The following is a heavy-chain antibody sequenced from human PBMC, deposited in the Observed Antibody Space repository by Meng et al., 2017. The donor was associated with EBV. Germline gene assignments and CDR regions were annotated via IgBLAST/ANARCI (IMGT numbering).Heavy chain of an antibody. CDR2: FLPRLGAP. J-gene: IGHJ4*02. D-gene: IGHD3-10*01. Sequence: VVVVCRRAWLKKPGQSVKASGKTFGVPFRYYAISWLRQAPGQGLEWMGGFLPRLGAPNYAQKFHGRVKITADESTSTHYMDLSSLRSEDTAIYYCASESGRGYTPDYWGQGTLVTVSS. CDR1: GVPFRYYA. CDR3: ASESGRGYTPDY. V-gene: IGHV1-69*01.